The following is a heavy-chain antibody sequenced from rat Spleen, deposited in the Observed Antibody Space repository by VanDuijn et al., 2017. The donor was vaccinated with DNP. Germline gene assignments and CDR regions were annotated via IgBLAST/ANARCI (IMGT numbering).Heavy chain of an antibody. Sequence: EVQLVESGGGLVQPGRSLKLSCAASGLTFSDYNMAWVRQAPKQGVEWVAPIRYEGSRTYYRDSVKFRFTFSRDNTNTTLYLQMDSLRSEDTSTYYCTTESAGLRVWDYWGQGVMGTVSS. CDR1: GLTFSDYN. CDR3: TTESAGLRVWDY. J-gene: IGHJ2*01. CDR2: IRYEGSRT. D-gene: IGHD1-4*01. V-gene: IGHV5S10*01.